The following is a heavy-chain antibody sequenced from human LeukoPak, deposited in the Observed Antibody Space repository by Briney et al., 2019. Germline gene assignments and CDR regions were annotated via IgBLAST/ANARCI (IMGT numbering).Heavy chain of an antibody. CDR3: AKDRYGTIWFGETLPSVGVDY. V-gene: IGHV3-30*02. J-gene: IGHJ4*02. D-gene: IGHD3-10*01. CDR1: GFTFSSYG. CDR2: IRYDGSNK. Sequence: GGSLRLSCAASGFTFSSYGMHWVRQAPGKGLEWVAFIRYDGSNKYYADSVKGRFTISRDNSKNTLYLQMNSLRAEDTAVYYCAKDRYGTIWFGETLPSVGVDYWGQGTLVTVSS.